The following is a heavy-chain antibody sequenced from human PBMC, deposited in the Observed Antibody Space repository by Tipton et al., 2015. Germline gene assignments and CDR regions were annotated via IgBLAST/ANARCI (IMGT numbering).Heavy chain of an antibody. V-gene: IGHV3-23*01. J-gene: IGHJ4*02. CDR2: ITGNSGTT. Sequence: SLRLSCAASGFTFTNYVIHWVRQAPGKGLEWVSTITGNSGTTYYAGSVKGRFTVSRDNSKNALYLQMNSLRVDDTAVYYCAKGWGNWNADYWGQGTLVTVSS. CDR3: AKGWGNWNADY. D-gene: IGHD1-1*01. CDR1: GFTFTNYV.